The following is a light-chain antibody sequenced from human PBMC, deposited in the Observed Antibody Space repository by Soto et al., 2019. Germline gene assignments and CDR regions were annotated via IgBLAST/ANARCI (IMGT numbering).Light chain of an antibody. V-gene: IGKV3-20*01. J-gene: IGKJ2*01. CDR2: GAS. Sequence: VVTQSPGTLSFSPGDRATLSCRASYSVSSSYLAWYPHKPGQAPRLPIYGASTRATGIPDRFSGSGSGTDSTLTISKLEPEDFAVYYCQQYGSSYLYTFGQGTKVDIK. CDR3: QQYGSSYLYT. CDR1: YSVSSSY.